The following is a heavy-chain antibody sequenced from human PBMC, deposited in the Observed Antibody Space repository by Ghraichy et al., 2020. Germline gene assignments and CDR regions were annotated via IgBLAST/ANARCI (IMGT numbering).Heavy chain of an antibody. V-gene: IGHV3-30*02. CDR1: GFTFSSYG. J-gene: IGHJ4*02. Sequence: GGSLRLSCAASGFTFSSYGMHWVRQAPGKGLEWVAFIRYDGSNKYYADSVTGRFTISRDNSKNTLYLQMNSLRAEDTAVYYCAKEGCSGGSCSQIDYWGQGTLVTVSS. CDR3: AKEGCSGGSCSQIDY. D-gene: IGHD2-15*01. CDR2: IRYDGSNK.